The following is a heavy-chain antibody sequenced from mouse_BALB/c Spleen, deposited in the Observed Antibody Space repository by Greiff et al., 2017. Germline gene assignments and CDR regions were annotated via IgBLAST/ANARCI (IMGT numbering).Heavy chain of an antibody. J-gene: IGHJ2*01. V-gene: IGHV2-9*02. CDR1: GFSLTSYG. CDR3: ARERESYYYGSSSYFDY. D-gene: IGHD1-1*01. Sequence: VQGVESGPGLVAPSQSLSITCTVSGFSLTSYGVHWVRQPPGKGLEWLGVIWAGGSTNYNSALMSRLSISKDNSKSQVFLKMNSLQTDDTAMYYCARERESYYYGSSSYFDYWGQGTTLTVSS. CDR2: IWAGGST.